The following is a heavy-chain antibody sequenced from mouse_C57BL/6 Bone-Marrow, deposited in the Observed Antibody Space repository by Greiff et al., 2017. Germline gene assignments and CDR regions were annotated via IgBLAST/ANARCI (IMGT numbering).Heavy chain of an antibody. CDR2: INPSNGGT. Sequence: VQLQQPGTELVKPGASVKLSCKASGYTFPSYWMHWVKQRPGQGLEWIGNINPSNGGTNYNEKFKSKATLTVDKSSSTAYMQLSSLTSEDSAVYYCARGGIYYYGSFDYWGQGTTLTVSS. CDR1: GYTFPSYW. D-gene: IGHD1-1*01. J-gene: IGHJ2*01. CDR3: ARGGIYYYGSFDY. V-gene: IGHV1-53*01.